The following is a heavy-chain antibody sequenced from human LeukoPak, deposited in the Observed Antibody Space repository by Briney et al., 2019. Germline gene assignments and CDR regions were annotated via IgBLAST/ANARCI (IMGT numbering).Heavy chain of an antibody. CDR1: GYTFTSYD. J-gene: IGHJ6*02. D-gene: IGHD2-21*02. CDR3: ARGGVLVVTAIPTSPTSYYYYGMDV. V-gene: IGHV1-8*01. CDR2: MNPNSGNT. Sequence: ASVKVSCKASGYTFTSYDINWVRQATGQGLEWMGWMNPNSGNTGYAQKFQGRVTMTRNTSISTAYMKLSSLRSEDTAVYYCARGGVLVVTAIPTSPTSYYYYGMDVWGQGTTVTVSS.